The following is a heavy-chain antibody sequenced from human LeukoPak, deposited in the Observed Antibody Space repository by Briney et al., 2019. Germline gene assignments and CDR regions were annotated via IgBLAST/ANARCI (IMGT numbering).Heavy chain of an antibody. Sequence: GPSVKVSCKASGGTFSSYAISWVRQAPGQGLEWMGGIIPIFGTANYAQKFQGRVTITADESTSTAYMELSSLRSEDTAVYYCARDVDYDILTGYYPNWFDPWGQGTLVTVSS. D-gene: IGHD3-9*01. CDR3: ARDVDYDILTGYYPNWFDP. V-gene: IGHV1-69*13. J-gene: IGHJ5*02. CDR2: IIPIFGTA. CDR1: GGTFSSYA.